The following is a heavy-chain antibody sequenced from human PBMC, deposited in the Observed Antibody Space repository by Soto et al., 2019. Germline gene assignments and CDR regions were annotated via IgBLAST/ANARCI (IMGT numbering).Heavy chain of an antibody. J-gene: IGHJ6*02. CDR1: GFTFSSYG. CDR3: ARVEISVLFYYYGMDV. Sequence: QVQLVESGGGVVQPGRSLRLSCAASGFTFSSYGMHWVRQAPGKGLEWVAVIWYDGSNKYYADSVKGRFTISRDNSKNTLYLQMNSLRAEDTAVYYCARVEISVLFYYYGMDVWGQGTTVTVSS. V-gene: IGHV3-33*01. CDR2: IWYDGSNK. D-gene: IGHD3-10*02.